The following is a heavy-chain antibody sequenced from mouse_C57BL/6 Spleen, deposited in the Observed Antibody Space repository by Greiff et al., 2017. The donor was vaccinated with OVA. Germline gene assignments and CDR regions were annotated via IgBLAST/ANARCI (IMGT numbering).Heavy chain of an antibody. Sequence: QVQLQQPGAELVRPGTSVKLSCKASGYTFTSYWMHWVKQRPGQGLEWIGVIDPSDSYTNYNQKFKGKATLTVDTSSSTAYMQLSSLTSEDSAVYYCASPYYYGSSYEGYYYAMDYWGQGTSVTVSS. D-gene: IGHD1-1*01. CDR2: IDPSDSYT. V-gene: IGHV1-59*01. CDR3: ASPYYYGSSYEGYYYAMDY. CDR1: GYTFTSYW. J-gene: IGHJ4*01.